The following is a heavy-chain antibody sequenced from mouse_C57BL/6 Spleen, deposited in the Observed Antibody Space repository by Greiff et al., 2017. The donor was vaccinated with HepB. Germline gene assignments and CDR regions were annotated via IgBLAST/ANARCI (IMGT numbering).Heavy chain of an antibody. CDR2: INPSSGYT. Sequence: VQGVESGAELARPGASVKMSCKASGYTFTSYMMHWVKQRPGQGLEWIGYINPSSGYTKYNQKFKDKATLTADKSSSTAYMQLSSLTSEDSAVYYCARAGDYYGSRGHFDYWGQGTTLTVSS. J-gene: IGHJ2*01. CDR1: GYTFTSYM. D-gene: IGHD1-1*01. CDR3: ARAGDYYGSRGHFDY. V-gene: IGHV1-4*01.